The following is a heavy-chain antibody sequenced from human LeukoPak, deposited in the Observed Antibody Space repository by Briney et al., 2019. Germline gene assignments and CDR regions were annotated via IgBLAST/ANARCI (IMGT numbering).Heavy chain of an antibody. Sequence: GGSLRLSCAASGFTFSSYSMNWVRQAPGKGLEWVSYISSSSSTIYYADSVKGRFTISRDNAKNSLYLQMNSLRAEDTAVYYCAHVSFQRQQLTPGGFDPWGQGTLVTVSS. CDR2: ISSSSSTI. CDR1: GFTFSSYS. V-gene: IGHV3-48*01. D-gene: IGHD6-13*01. CDR3: AHVSFQRQQLTPGGFDP. J-gene: IGHJ5*02.